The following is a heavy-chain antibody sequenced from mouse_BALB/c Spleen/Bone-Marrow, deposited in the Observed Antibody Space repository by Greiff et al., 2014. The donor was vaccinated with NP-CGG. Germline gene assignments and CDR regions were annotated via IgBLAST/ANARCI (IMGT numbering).Heavy chain of an antibody. J-gene: IGHJ1*01. CDR3: TRSGTSWLRRSWYFDV. CDR2: INPSNGGT. CDR1: GYTFTSYY. D-gene: IGHD2-2*01. Sequence: QVQLQQPGAELVKPGASVKLSCKASGYTFTSYYMYWVKQRPGQGLEWIGEINPSNGGTNFNEKFKSKATLTVDKSSSTAYMQLXXXXXXXXAVYYCTRSGTSWLRRSWYFDVWAQGPRSPSPQ. V-gene: IGHV1S120*01.